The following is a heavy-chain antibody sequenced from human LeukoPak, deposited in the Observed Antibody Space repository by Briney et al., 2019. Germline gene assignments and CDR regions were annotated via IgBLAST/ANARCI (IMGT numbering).Heavy chain of an antibody. J-gene: IGHJ5*02. D-gene: IGHD3-10*01. V-gene: IGHV4-34*01. CDR1: GGSFSGYY. Sequence: PSETLSLTCAVYGGSFSGYYWSWIRQPPGKGLEWIGEINHSGSTNYNPSLKGRVTISVDTSKNQFSLKLSSVTAADTAVYYCARDSGTTGEVKFDPWGQGTLVTVSS. CDR3: ARDSGTTGEVKFDP. CDR2: INHSGST.